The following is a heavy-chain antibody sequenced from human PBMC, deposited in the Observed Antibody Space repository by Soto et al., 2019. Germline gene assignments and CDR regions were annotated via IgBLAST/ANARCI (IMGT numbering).Heavy chain of an antibody. CDR2: ISGGGST. J-gene: IGHJ4*02. V-gene: IGHV3-23*01. CDR3: AKYPLGYCSNGVCYFDY. Sequence: GGSLRLSCAASGFAFSSYAMSWVRQAPGKGLEWVSAISGGGSTYYGDSVKGRFTISRDNSKDTLSLQMNRLRAEDTAVYYCAKYPLGYCSNGVCYFDYWGRGTLVTISS. D-gene: IGHD2-8*01. CDR1: GFAFSSYA.